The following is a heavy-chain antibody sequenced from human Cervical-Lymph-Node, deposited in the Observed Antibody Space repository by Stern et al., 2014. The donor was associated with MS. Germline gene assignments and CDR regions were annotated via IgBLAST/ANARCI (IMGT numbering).Heavy chain of an antibody. CDR2: INGGPVTT. J-gene: IGHJ4*02. V-gene: IGHV1-3*01. CDR3: ARQPDYSDFLDF. D-gene: IGHD4-11*01. Sequence: VQLVESGAEVKKPGASMTISCKTSGYNFIDHAIHWVRQAPGQKLEWMGLINGGPVTTKDSQKCQVRVSFTRDKAASAAYMDLSSLSPDDTAVYYCARQPDYSDFLDFWGQGTLVTVSS. CDR1: GYNFIDHA.